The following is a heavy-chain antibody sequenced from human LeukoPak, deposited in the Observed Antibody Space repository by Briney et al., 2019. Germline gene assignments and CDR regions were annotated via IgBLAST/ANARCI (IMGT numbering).Heavy chain of an antibody. CDR3: ARDKPYYYGSGSWGESFDY. CDR1: GFTFSDYY. Sequence: PGGSLRLSCAASGFTFSDYYMSWIRQAPGKGLEWVSYISSSGSTIYYADSVKGRFTISRDNAKNSLYLQMNSLRAEDTAVYYCARDKPYYYGSGSWGESFDYWGQGTLVTVSS. D-gene: IGHD3-10*01. V-gene: IGHV3-11*04. CDR2: ISSSGSTI. J-gene: IGHJ4*02.